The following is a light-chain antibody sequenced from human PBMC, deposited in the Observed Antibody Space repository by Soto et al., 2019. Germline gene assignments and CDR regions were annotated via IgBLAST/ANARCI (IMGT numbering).Light chain of an antibody. J-gene: IGLJ2*01. CDR2: DVS. CDR3: SSYTTNSTVV. Sequence: QSALTQPPSVSGSPGQSVTISCTGTSSDVGSYNRVSWYQQPPGTAPKLMIYDVSNRPSGVPDRFSGSKSGNTASLTISGLQAEDEADYYCSSYTTNSTVVFGGGTKLTVL. V-gene: IGLV2-18*02. CDR1: SSDVGSYNR.